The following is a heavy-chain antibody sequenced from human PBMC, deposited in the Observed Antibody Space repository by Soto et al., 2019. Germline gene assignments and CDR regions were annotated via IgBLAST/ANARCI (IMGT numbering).Heavy chain of an antibody. CDR1: GDTFYNYA. CDR2: IIPIFGTA. J-gene: IGHJ4*02. CDR3: ARSAQDIIVVPTAIGSLDY. V-gene: IGHV1-69*12. Sequence: QVQLVQSGAEVKKPGSSVKVSCKDSGDTFYNYAISWVRQAPGQGLEWMGGIIPIFGTANYAQKFQGRVTITADESTSTAYMEMSSLRSDDTAVYYCARSAQDIIVVPTAIGSLDYWGQGTLVTVSS. D-gene: IGHD2-2*01.